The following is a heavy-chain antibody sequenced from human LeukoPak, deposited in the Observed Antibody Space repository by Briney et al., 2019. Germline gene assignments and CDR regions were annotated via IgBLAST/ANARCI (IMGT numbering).Heavy chain of an antibody. J-gene: IGHJ4*02. D-gene: IGHD3-3*01. V-gene: IGHV4-31*03. CDR3: ARDQRSGRGGFDY. CDR1: GGSISSGGYY. CDR2: IYYSGST. Sequence: SETLSLTCTVSGGSISSGGYYWSWIRQHPGKGLEWIGYIYYSGSTYYNPSLKSRVTISVDASKNQFSLKLSSVTAADTAVYYCARDQRSGRGGFDYWGQGTLVTVSS.